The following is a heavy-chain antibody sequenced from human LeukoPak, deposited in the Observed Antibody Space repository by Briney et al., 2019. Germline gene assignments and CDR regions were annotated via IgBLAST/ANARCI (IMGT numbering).Heavy chain of an antibody. V-gene: IGHV5-51*01. D-gene: IGHD2-2*01. CDR3: ARRVGYCSSTSCYTPGAFDI. CDR1: GYSFTSYW. Sequence: GESLKISCKGSGYSFTSYWIGWVRQMPGKGLEWMGIIYPGDSDTRYSPSFRGQVTISADKSISTAYLQWSSLKASDTAMYYCARRVGYCSSTSCYTPGAFDIWGQGTMVTVSS. CDR2: IYPGDSDT. J-gene: IGHJ3*02.